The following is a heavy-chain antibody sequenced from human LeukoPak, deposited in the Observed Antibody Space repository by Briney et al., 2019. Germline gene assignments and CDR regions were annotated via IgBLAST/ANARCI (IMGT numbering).Heavy chain of an antibody. CDR3: ATCKSSWYDVFDY. D-gene: IGHD2-2*01. J-gene: IGHJ4*02. CDR1: GFTFSSYW. Sequence: PGGSLRLSCAASGFTFSSYWMSWVRQAPGKGLEWVANIKQDGSEKYYVDSVKGRFTISRDNAKNSLYLQMNSLRAEDTAVYYCATCKSSWYDVFDYWGQGTLVTVSS. CDR2: IKQDGSEK. V-gene: IGHV3-7*01.